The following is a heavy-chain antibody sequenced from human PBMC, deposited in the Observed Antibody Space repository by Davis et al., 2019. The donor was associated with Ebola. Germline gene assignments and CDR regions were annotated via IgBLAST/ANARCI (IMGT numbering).Heavy chain of an antibody. CDR1: GFTFSTSP. CDR3: ARAPNLSTSGFFYGGGYFDY. Sequence: GGSLRLSCATSGFTFSTSPMHWVRQAPRKGLEWVAVISSDGSGEYYADSVKGRFTISRDNSKNTLSLQMSSLRPEDTALYYCARAPNLSTSGFFYGGGYFDYWGQGTLVTVSS. J-gene: IGHJ4*02. CDR2: ISSDGSGE. V-gene: IGHV3-30-3*01. D-gene: IGHD3-22*01.